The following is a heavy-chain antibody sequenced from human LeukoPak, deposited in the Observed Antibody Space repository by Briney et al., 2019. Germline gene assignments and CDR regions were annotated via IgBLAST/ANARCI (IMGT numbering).Heavy chain of an antibody. CDR1: GFTFSSYE. D-gene: IGHD5-12*01. CDR3: AREGQSGYRLYYFDY. Sequence: GGSLSLSCAASGFTFSSYEMNWVRQAPGKGLEWVSYISSSGNTIYNADSVKGRFTISRDNAKNSLYLQMNSLRAEDTAVYYCAREGQSGYRLYYFDYWGQGTLVTVSS. V-gene: IGHV3-48*03. CDR2: ISSSGNTI. J-gene: IGHJ4*02.